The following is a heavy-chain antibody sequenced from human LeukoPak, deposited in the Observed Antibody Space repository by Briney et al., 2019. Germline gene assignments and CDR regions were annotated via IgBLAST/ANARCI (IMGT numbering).Heavy chain of an antibody. V-gene: IGHV4-34*01. CDR2: INHSGST. CDR1: GGSFSGYY. CDR3: AGVDCSSTSCYDRFFDY. Sequence: SETPSLTCAVYGGSFSGYYWSWIRQPPGKGLEWIGEINHSGSTNYNPSLKSRVTISVDTSKNQFSLKLSSVTAADTAVYYCAGVDCSSTSCYDRFFDYWGQGTLVTVSS. D-gene: IGHD2-2*01. J-gene: IGHJ4*02.